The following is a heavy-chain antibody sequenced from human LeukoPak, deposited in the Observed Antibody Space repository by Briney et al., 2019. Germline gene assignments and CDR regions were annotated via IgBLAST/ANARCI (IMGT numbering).Heavy chain of an antibody. V-gene: IGHV3-23*01. J-gene: IGHJ4*02. CDR1: GFTFSSYA. CDR2: ICGTGGRT. CDR3: AKATGYYYGSGTLDH. D-gene: IGHD3-10*01. Sequence: PGGSLRLSSAPPGFTFSSYAMSWVRQAPGKGLEGVSGICGTGGRTYAADSVKRRFNISRDNSKSTLYLQMNSLRAEDTDVYYCAKATGYYYGSGTLDHWGQGTLVTVSS.